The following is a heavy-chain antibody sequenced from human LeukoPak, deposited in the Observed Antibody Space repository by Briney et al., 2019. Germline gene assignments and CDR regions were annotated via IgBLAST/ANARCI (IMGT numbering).Heavy chain of an antibody. V-gene: IGHV3-48*01. J-gene: IGHJ6*03. Sequence: PGGSLRLSCAASGFTFSSYSMNWVRQAPGKGLEWVSYISSSSSTIYYADSVKGRFTISRDNAKNSLYLQMNSLRAEDTAVYYCARASFGHYYYYMDVWGKGTTVTVSS. CDR3: ARASFGHYYYYMDV. CDR1: GFTFSSYS. D-gene: IGHD3-3*01. CDR2: ISSSSSTI.